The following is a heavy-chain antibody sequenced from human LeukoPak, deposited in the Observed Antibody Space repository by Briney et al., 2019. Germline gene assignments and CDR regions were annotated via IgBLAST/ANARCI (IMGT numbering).Heavy chain of an antibody. Sequence: PSEALSLTCTVSGGSISTYYWNWIRQPPGKGLEWIGYIYYSGSTNYNPSLKSRVTISVDTSKNQFSLKLSSVTAADTAVYYCARGAMATPYYFDFWGQGTLVTVSS. CDR1: GGSISTYY. CDR3: ARGAMATPYYFDF. V-gene: IGHV4-59*08. J-gene: IGHJ4*02. D-gene: IGHD5-24*01. CDR2: IYYSGST.